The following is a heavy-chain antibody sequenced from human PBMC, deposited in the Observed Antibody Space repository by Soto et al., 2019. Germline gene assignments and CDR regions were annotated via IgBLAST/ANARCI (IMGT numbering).Heavy chain of an antibody. Sequence: SVKVSCKASGYTFTSYDINWVRQATGQGLEWMGWMNPNSGNTGYAQKFQGRVTMTRNTSISTAYMELSSLRSEDTAVYYCARLWYCSSTSCYAAEGAFDIWGQGTMVTVSS. V-gene: IGHV1-8*01. J-gene: IGHJ3*02. D-gene: IGHD2-2*01. CDR1: GYTFTSYD. CDR3: ARLWYCSSTSCYAAEGAFDI. CDR2: MNPNSGNT.